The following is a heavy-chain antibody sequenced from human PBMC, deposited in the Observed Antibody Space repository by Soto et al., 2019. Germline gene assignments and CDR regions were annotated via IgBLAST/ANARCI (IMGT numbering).Heavy chain of an antibody. V-gene: IGHV3-30*18. CDR2: ISYDGSNK. J-gene: IGHJ6*02. Sequence: GGSLRLSCAASGFTFSSYGMHWVRQAPGKGLEWVAVISYDGSNKYYADSVKGRFTISRDNSKNTLYLQMNSLRAEDTAVYYCAKDRIAAAGTYYYYYYGMDVWGQGTTVTVSS. CDR1: GFTFSSYG. D-gene: IGHD6-13*01. CDR3: AKDRIAAAGTYYYYYYGMDV.